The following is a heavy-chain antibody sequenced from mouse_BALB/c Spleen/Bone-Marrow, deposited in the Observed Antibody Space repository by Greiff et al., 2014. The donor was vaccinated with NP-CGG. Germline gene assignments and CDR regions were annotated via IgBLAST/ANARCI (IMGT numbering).Heavy chain of an antibody. CDR3: ASLTGTFDY. CDR2: IDPASGNI. J-gene: IGHJ2*01. CDR1: GFNIKDTY. Sequence: DVQLQESGTDLVKPGASVKLSCTVSGFNIKDTYMHWVKQRPEQGLDWIGRIDPASGNIQYDPKFQGRAAITADTSSNTAYLQLSSLTSEDTAVYYCASLTGTFDYWGQGTPLTVSS. V-gene: IGHV14-3*02. D-gene: IGHD4-1*01.